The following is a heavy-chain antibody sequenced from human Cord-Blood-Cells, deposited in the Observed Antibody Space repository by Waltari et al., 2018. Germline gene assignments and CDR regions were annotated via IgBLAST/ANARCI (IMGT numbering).Heavy chain of an antibody. V-gene: IGHV1-18*04. CDR2: ISAYNGNT. J-gene: IGHJ5*02. Sequence: QVQLVQSGAEVKKPGASVKVSCKASGYTFTSYGISWVRQAPGQGLEWMGWISAYNGNTNYAQKLQGRVTMTTDTSTSTAYMERRRLRSDDTAVDYCARDLGTYYDFWSGYYTDWFDPWGQGTLVTVSS. D-gene: IGHD3-3*01. CDR3: ARDLGTYYDFWSGYYTDWFDP. CDR1: GYTFTSYG.